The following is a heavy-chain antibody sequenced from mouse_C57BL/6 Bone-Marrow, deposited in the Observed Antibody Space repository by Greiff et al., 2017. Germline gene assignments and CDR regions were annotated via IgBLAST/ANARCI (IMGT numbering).Heavy chain of an antibody. CDR1: GYAFTNYL. V-gene: IGHV1-54*01. J-gene: IGHJ3*01. CDR3: ARKAPCNYSFAY. D-gene: IGHD2-1*01. CDR2: INPGSGGT. Sequence: QVQLQQSGAELVRPGTSVKVSCKASGYAFTNYLIEWVKQRPGQGLEWIGVINPGSGGTNYNEKFKGKATLTADKSSSTAYMQLSSLTSEDSAVYFCARKAPCNYSFAYWGQGTLVTVSA.